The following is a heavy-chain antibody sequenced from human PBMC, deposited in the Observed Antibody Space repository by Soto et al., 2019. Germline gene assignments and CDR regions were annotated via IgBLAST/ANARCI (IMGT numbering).Heavy chain of an antibody. CDR2: ISASGGPT. V-gene: IGHV3-23*01. J-gene: IGHJ4*02. Sequence: GGSLRLSCAASGFTFINYAMSWVRQAPGKGLEWVSAISASGGPTYYADSVKGRFTISRDNSKNTLYLQMNSLRVEDTAVYYCVKNYYDSSGHLFFDYWGQGTLVTVSS. CDR3: VKNYYDSSGHLFFDY. D-gene: IGHD3-22*01. CDR1: GFTFINYA.